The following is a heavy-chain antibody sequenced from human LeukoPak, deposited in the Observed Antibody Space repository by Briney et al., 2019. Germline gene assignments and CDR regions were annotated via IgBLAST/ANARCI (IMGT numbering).Heavy chain of an antibody. CDR1: EFTFSSYS. Sequence: KPGGSLRLSCAASEFTFSSYSMNWVRQAPGKGLEWVSSISSSSSYIYYADSVKGRFTISRDNAKNSLYLQMNSLRAEDTALYYCTKDKSARSSYGDAFDIWGQGTVVTVSS. J-gene: IGHJ3*02. CDR3: TKDKSARSSYGDAFDI. V-gene: IGHV3-21*04. D-gene: IGHD6-6*01. CDR2: ISSSSSYI.